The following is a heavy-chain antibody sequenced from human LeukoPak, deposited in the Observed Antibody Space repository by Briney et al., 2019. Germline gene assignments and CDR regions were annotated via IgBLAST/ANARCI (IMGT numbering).Heavy chain of an antibody. J-gene: IGHJ4*02. CDR2: VYYSGSA. Sequence: SETLSLTCTVSGGSISSYYWSWIRQPPGKGLEWIGYVYYSGSAHYNPSLKSRVTISVDTSKSQFSLKLSSVTAADTAVYYCAIWGQWLGFDYWGQGTLVTVSS. V-gene: IGHV4-59*12. D-gene: IGHD6-19*01. CDR3: AIWGQWLGFDY. CDR1: GGSISSYY.